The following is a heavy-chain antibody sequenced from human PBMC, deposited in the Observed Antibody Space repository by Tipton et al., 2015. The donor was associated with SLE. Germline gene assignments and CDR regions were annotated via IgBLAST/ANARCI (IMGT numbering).Heavy chain of an antibody. Sequence: GSLRLSCAASGSTSSSYAMSWVRQAPGKGLEWVSAISGSGGSTYYADSVKGRFTISRDNSKNTPYLQMNSLRAEDTAVYYCAKDRGSSWSGDSGWFDYWGQGTLVTVSS. J-gene: IGHJ4*02. V-gene: IGHV3-23*01. CDR2: ISGSGGST. CDR3: AKDRGSSWSGDSGWFDY. CDR1: GSTSSSYA. D-gene: IGHD6-13*01.